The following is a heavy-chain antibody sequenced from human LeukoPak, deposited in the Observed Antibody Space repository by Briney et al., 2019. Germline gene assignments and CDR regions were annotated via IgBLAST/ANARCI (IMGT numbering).Heavy chain of an antibody. CDR3: ARRGYSSSSTPYYYYYMDV. J-gene: IGHJ6*03. CDR2: IYTSGST. V-gene: IGHV4-61*02. D-gene: IGHD6-13*01. CDR1: GGSISSGSYY. Sequence: SETLSLTCTVSGGSISSGSYYWSWIRQPAGKGLEWIGRIYTSGSTNYNPSLKSRVTISVDTSKNQFSLKLSSVTAADTAVYYCARRGYSSSSTPYYYYYMDVWGKGTTVTVSS.